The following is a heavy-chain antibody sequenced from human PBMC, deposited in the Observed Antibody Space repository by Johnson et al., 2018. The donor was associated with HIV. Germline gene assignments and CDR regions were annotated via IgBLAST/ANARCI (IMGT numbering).Heavy chain of an antibody. V-gene: IGHV3-66*01. CDR3: AREANAFDI. CDR2: LYSGGST. Sequence: VQLVESGGGVVQPGMSLRLSCAASGFTFSSYWMHWVRQAPGKGLVWVSVLYSGGSTYYAASVKGRFTISRDNSKNTLYLQMNSLRAEDTAVYYCAREANAFDIWGQGTMVTVSS. J-gene: IGHJ3*02. CDR1: GFTFSSYW.